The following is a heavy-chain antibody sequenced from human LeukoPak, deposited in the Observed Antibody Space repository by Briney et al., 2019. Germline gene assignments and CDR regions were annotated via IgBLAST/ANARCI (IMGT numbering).Heavy chain of an antibody. V-gene: IGHV3-21*01. J-gene: IGHJ4*01. Sequence: PGGSLRLSCAASGFTFSSYSMNWVRQAPGKGLEWVSSIAGSSGYISYADSVKGRFTISRDNAKKSLYLQMTSLTAEDTAVYYCARDRGAYCGGDCYLGFDYWGRGTLVTVSS. CDR1: GFTFSSYS. D-gene: IGHD2-21*02. CDR2: IAGSSGYI. CDR3: ARDRGAYCGGDCYLGFDY.